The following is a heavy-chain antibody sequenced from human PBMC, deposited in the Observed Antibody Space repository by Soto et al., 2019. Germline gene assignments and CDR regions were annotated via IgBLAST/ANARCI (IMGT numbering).Heavy chain of an antibody. D-gene: IGHD6-19*01. CDR2: INPNGGST. CDR1: GYTFINYH. CDR3: ALPKNTLGWYNF. Sequence: QVQVVQSGAEVKKPGASVKVSCKTSGYTFINYHVHWVRQAPGQGLEWMGAINPNGGSTTYAQHLQGRLTMTSDASTSTVYMDFSSLRSDDTAVYYCALPKNTLGWYNFWGQGSLVTVS. V-gene: IGHV1-46*01. J-gene: IGHJ4*02.